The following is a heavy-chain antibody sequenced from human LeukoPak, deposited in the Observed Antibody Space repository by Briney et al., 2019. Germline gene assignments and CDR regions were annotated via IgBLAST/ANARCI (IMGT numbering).Heavy chain of an antibody. D-gene: IGHD5-24*01. CDR2: IYTSGST. CDR3: AREKRWLQALGY. J-gene: IGHJ4*02. Sequence: SETLSLTCTVSGGSISSSNYYWSWIRQPAGKGLEWIGRIYTSGSTNYNPSLKSRVTISVDTSKNQFSLKLSSVTAADTAVYYCAREKRWLQALGYWGQGTLVTVSS. CDR1: GGSISSSNYY. V-gene: IGHV4-61*02.